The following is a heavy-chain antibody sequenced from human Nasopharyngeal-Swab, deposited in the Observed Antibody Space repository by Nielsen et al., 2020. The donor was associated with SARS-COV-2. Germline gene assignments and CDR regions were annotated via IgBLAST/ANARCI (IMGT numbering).Heavy chain of an antibody. V-gene: IGHV3-53*01. J-gene: IGHJ4*02. CDR1: GFTVSSNY. D-gene: IGHD6-25*01. CDR2: IYSGGST. CDR3: ARESAAGWY. Sequence: GVLKISCAVSGFTVSSNYMSWVRQAPGKGLEWVSVIYSGGSTYYADSVKGRFTISRDNSKNTLYLQMNSLRAEDTAVYYCARESAAGWYWGQGTLVTVSS.